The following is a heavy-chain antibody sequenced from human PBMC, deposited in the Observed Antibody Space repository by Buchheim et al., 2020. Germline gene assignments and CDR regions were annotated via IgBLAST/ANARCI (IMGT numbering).Heavy chain of an antibody. Sequence: QVQLVESGGGLVKPGGSLRLSCAASGFTFSDYYMSWIRQAPGKGLEWVSYISSSSSYTNYADSVKGRFTISIDNAKNSLYLQMNSLRAEDTAVYYCARDPDDSYDFWSGHYYYYGMDVWGQGTT. CDR1: GFTFSDYY. D-gene: IGHD3-3*01. CDR3: ARDPDDSYDFWSGHYYYYGMDV. V-gene: IGHV3-11*06. CDR2: ISSSSSYT. J-gene: IGHJ6*02.